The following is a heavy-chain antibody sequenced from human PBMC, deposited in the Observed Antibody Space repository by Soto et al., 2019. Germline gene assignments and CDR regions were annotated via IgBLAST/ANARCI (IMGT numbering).Heavy chain of an antibody. CDR2: ISGSGGST. CDR1: GFTFSSYA. J-gene: IGHJ1*01. D-gene: IGHD5-18*01. V-gene: IGHV3-23*01. CDR3: AKGPGYSYGYPYFQH. Sequence: GGSLRLSCAASGFTFSSYAMSWVRQAPGKGLEWVSAISGSGGSTYYADSVKGRFTIARANSKNTLYLQMNSLRAEDTAVDYGAKGPGYSYGYPYFQHWGQGTLVTVSS.